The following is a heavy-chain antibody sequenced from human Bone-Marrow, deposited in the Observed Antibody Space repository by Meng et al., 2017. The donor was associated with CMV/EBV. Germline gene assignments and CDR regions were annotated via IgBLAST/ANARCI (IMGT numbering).Heavy chain of an antibody. Sequence: GGSLRLSCAASGFTFSDYYMSWIRQAPGKGLEWVSYISSSGSTIYYADSVKGRFTISRDNAKNSLYLQMNSLRAEDTAVYYCARENYDILTGWDYYYYGKDVWGQGTTVTVSS. CDR2: ISSSGSTI. CDR3: ARENYDILTGWDYYYYGKDV. J-gene: IGHJ6*02. CDR1: GFTFSDYY. D-gene: IGHD3-9*01. V-gene: IGHV3-11*01.